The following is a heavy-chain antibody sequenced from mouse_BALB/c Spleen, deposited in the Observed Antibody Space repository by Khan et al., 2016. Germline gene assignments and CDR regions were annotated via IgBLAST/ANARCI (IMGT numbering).Heavy chain of an antibody. V-gene: IGHV1S29*02. Sequence: VQLQQSGPDLVKPGASVKISCKASGYKFTDYNMHWVKQSHGKSLEWIGYIYHYNGGTGYNQKFKNKATLTVDNSSRTASMELRSLTSEDSAVYDCARSNDWYFDVWGAGTTGTFSS. CDR1: GYKFTDYN. CDR2: IYHYNGGT. CDR3: ARSNDWYFDV. J-gene: IGHJ1*01.